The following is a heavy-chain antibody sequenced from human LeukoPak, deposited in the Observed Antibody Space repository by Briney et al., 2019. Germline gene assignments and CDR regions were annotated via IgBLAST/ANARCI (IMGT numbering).Heavy chain of an antibody. J-gene: IGHJ5*02. CDR2: ISSRSSYI. Sequence: GGSLRLSCAASGFTFSNYSMNWARQAPGKGLEWVSSISSRSSYIYYADSVKGRFTISRDNAKNSLYLQMNSLRVEDTAVYYCARRFDIWGQGTLVTVSS. V-gene: IGHV3-21*01. CDR3: ARRFDI. CDR1: GFTFSNYS.